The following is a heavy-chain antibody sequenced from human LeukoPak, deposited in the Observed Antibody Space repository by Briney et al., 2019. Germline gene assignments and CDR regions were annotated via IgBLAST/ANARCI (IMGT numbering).Heavy chain of an antibody. V-gene: IGHV4-34*01. CDR1: GGSFSGYY. Sequence: SETLSLTCAVYGGSFSGYYWSWIRQPPGKGLEWIGEINHSGSTYYNPSLKSRVTISVDTSKNQFSLKLSSVTAADTAVYYCATLEGGWWGQGTLVTVSS. J-gene: IGHJ4*02. D-gene: IGHD6-19*01. CDR2: INHSGST. CDR3: ATLEGGW.